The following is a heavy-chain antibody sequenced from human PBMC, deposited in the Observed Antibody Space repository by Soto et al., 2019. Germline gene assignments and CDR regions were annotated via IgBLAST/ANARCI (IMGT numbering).Heavy chain of an antibody. V-gene: IGHV1-69*06. J-gene: IGHJ6*02. CDR3: ASVSFVVVPPAIPGIDYYYGMDA. D-gene: IGHD2-2*02. CDR1: GGTFSSYA. CDR2: IIPIFGTA. Sequence: SVKVSCKASGGTFSSYAISWVRQAPGQGLEWMGGIIPIFGTANYAQKFQGRVTITADKSTSTAYMELSSLRSEDTAGHYCASVSFVVVPPAIPGIDYYYGMDAWAQGAPVTAPS.